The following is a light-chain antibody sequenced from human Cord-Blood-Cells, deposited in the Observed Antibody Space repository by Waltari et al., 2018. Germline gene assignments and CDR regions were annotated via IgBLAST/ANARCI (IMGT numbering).Light chain of an antibody. CDR3: QQSYSTPPWT. CDR2: AAS. V-gene: IGKV1-39*01. J-gene: IGKJ1*01. Sequence: DIQMTQSRSSLSASVGDRVTITCRGSQSISSYLNWYQQKPGKAPKLLIYAASSLQSGVPARFSGSESGTDFTLTISSPQPEDFATYYCQQSYSTPPWTFGQGTKVEIK. CDR1: QSISSY.